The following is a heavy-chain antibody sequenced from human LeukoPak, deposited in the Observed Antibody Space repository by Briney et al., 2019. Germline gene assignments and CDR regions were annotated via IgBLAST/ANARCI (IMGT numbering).Heavy chain of an antibody. V-gene: IGHV3-30-3*01. CDR3: AREPSRNCFDP. CDR2: ISYDGSNK. J-gene: IGHJ5*02. CDR1: GFTFSSYA. Sequence: GGSLRLSCAASGFTFSSYAMHWVRQAPGKGLEWVAVISYDGSNKYYADSVKGRFTISRDNSKNTLYLQMNSLRAEDTAVYYCAREPSRNCFDPWGQGTLVTVSS.